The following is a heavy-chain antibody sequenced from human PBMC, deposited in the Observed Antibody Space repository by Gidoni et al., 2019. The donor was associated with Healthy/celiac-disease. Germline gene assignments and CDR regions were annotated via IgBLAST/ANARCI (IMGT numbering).Heavy chain of an antibody. D-gene: IGHD6-6*01. Sequence: QVQLVQSGAEVKKPGSSVKVSCKASGGTFSSYAISWVRQAPGQGLEWMGRIIPILGIANYAQKFQGRVTITADKSTSTAYMELSSLRSEDTAVYYCARDLRSSSEKDYYYYYGMDVWGQGTTVTVSS. CDR2: IIPILGIA. V-gene: IGHV1-69*04. CDR1: GGTFSSYA. CDR3: ARDLRSSSEKDYYYYYGMDV. J-gene: IGHJ6*02.